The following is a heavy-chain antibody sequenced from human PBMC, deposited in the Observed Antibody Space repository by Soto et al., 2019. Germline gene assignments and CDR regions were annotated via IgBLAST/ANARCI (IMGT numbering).Heavy chain of an antibody. D-gene: IGHD5-12*01. J-gene: IGHJ4*02. CDR1: GFTISSYW. Sequence: EVQLVESGGGLVQPGGSLRLSCAASGFTISSYWMSWVRQAPGKGLEWVANINPDGSERNYVDSVKGRFTISRDNAKNSLYLQMNSLRADHTAVYYCARESTVDLAGYWGQGTLVTVSS. CDR3: ARESTVDLAGY. CDR2: INPDGSER. V-gene: IGHV3-7*01.